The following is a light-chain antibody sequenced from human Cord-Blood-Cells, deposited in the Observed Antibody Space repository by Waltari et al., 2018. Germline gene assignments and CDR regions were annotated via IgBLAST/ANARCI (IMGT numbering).Light chain of an antibody. V-gene: IGLV2-23*01. CDR3: CSYAGSSTVV. CDR2: EGS. J-gene: IGLJ2*01. Sequence: QSALTQPASVYGSPGQSIPISCTGTSSAVGCYNLVSWYQQHPGKAPKLMIYEGSKRPSGVSNRFSGSKSGNTASLTISGLQAEDEADYYCCSYAGSSTVVFGGGTKLTVL. CDR1: SSAVGCYNL.